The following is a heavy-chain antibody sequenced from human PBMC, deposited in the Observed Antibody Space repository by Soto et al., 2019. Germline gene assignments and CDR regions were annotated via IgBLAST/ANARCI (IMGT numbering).Heavy chain of an antibody. J-gene: IGHJ4*02. V-gene: IGHV3-23*01. D-gene: IGHD2-21*01. Sequence: EVQLLESGGGLVQPGGSLRLSCAASGFTFSSYAMSWVRQAPGKGLEWVSAISGSGGSTYYADSVKGRFTISRDKSKNTLYLQMNSLRAEDTAVYYCAKDSLSGFVILCGVYWGQGTLVTVSS. CDR1: GFTFSSYA. CDR3: AKDSLSGFVILCGVY. CDR2: ISGSGGST.